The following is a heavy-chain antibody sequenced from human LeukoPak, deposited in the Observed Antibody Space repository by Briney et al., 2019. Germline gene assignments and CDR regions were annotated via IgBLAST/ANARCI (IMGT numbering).Heavy chain of an antibody. CDR1: GYRFTNYW. V-gene: IGHV5-51*01. CDR2: IYPDDSDT. D-gene: IGHD3-16*01. Sequence: GESLRISCQGSGYRFTNYWIAWVRQMPGKGLEWMGIIYPDDSDTRYSPSFQGQVTISADKSISTAYLQWSSLKASDTAMYYCARIWLRAFDIWGQGTMVTVSS. CDR3: ARIWLRAFDI. J-gene: IGHJ3*02.